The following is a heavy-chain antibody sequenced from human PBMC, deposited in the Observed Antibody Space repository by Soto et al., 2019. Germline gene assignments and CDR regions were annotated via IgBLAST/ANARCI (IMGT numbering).Heavy chain of an antibody. CDR1: GFTFSSYG. D-gene: IGHD3-10*01. V-gene: IGHV3-30*18. J-gene: IGHJ6*02. Sequence: PGGSLRLSCAASGFTFSSYGMHWVRQAPGKGLEWVAVISYDGSNKYYADSVKGRFTISRDNSKNTLYLQMNSLRAEDTAVYYCAKSMVRGVIRRYYYYGMDVWGQGTTVTVSS. CDR2: ISYDGSNK. CDR3: AKSMVRGVIRRYYYYGMDV.